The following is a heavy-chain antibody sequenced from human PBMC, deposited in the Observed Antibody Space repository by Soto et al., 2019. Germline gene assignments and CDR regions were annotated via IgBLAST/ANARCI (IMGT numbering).Heavy chain of an antibody. CDR2: INPNSGGT. CDR3: ARAWGLRVDY. D-gene: IGHD7-27*01. V-gene: IGHV1-2*02. CDR1: GYTFTGYY. Sequence: ASVKVSCKASGYTFTGYYMRWVRQAPGQGLEWMGWINPNSGGTNYAQKFQGRVTMTRDTPISTAYMELSRLRSDDTAVYYCARAWGLRVDYWGQGTLVTASS. J-gene: IGHJ4*02.